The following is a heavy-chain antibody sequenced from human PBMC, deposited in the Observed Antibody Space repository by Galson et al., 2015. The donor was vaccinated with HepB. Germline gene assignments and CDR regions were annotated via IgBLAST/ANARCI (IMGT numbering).Heavy chain of an antibody. CDR1: RYTFSGYY. J-gene: IGHJ6*02. CDR3: ARVGDIVVVPAARSYYYYYGMDV. D-gene: IGHD2-2*01. Sequence: SVKVSCKASRYTFSGYYMHWVRQAPGQGLEWMGWINPNSGGTIYAQKFQGRVTMTRDTSISTAYMELSSLRSEDTAVYYCARVGDIVVVPAARSYYYYYGMDVWGQGTTVTVSS. V-gene: IGHV1-2*02. CDR2: INPNSGGT.